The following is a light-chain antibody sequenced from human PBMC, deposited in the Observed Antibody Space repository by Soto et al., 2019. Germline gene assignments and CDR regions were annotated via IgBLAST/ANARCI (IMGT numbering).Light chain of an antibody. V-gene: IGLV2-8*01. CDR1: SSDIGAYNF. CDR2: EVY. Sequence: QSVLTQPPSASGSPGQSVTISCTGSSSDIGAYNFVSWYQQHPGKAPKVIISEVYKRPSGVPSRFSASKSGNTASLTISGLQAEDEADYYCSAHAGSNNPLAFGSGTKVTVL. J-gene: IGLJ1*01. CDR3: SAHAGSNNPLA.